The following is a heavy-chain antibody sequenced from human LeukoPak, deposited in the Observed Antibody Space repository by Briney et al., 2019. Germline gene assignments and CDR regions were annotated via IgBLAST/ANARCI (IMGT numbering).Heavy chain of an antibody. CDR1: GGTFSSYA. V-gene: IGHV1-69*06. D-gene: IGHD3-16*01. Sequence: SVKVSCKASGGTFSSYAISWVRQAPGQGLEWMGGIIPIFSTANYAQKFQGRVTITADKSTSTAYMELSSLRSEDTAVYYCASRLGYYYYMDVWGKGTTVTVSS. CDR3: ASRLGYYYYMDV. CDR2: IIPIFSTA. J-gene: IGHJ6*03.